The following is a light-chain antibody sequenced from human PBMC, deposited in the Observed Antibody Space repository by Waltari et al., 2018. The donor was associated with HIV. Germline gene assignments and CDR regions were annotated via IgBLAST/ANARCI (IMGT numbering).Light chain of an antibody. CDR2: EVS. CDR1: SSDVGGYNY. V-gene: IGLV2-14*01. CDR3: SSYTSTKVL. J-gene: IGLJ2*01. Sequence: QSALTQPASVSGSPGQSITISCIGTSSDVGGYNYVSWYQHHPGKAPKRMIYEVSNRPSGVSNRVSCSKSGNTASLTISGLQAEDEADYYCSSYTSTKVLFGGGTKLTVL.